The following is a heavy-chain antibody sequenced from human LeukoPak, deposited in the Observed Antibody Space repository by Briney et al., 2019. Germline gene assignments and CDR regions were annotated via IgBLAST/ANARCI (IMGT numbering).Heavy chain of an antibody. J-gene: IGHJ6*02. CDR2: INSDGSRT. V-gene: IGHV3-74*01. CDR3: ARTGYSSSLYYYYGMDV. Sequence: PGGSLRLSCAPSGFTFSSYWMHWVRQAPGKGLVWVSRINSDGSRTSYADSVKRRFTISRDNAKNTLYLQMNSLRAEDTAVYYCARTGYSSSLYYYYGMDVWGQGTTVTVSS. CDR1: GFTFSSYW. D-gene: IGHD6-13*01.